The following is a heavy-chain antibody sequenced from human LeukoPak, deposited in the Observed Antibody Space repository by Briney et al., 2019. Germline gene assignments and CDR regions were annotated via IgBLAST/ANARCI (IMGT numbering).Heavy chain of an antibody. D-gene: IGHD2-2*01. Sequence: PSETLSLTCAVYGESFSGYYWSWIRQPPGKGLEWIGEISHSGSTNYSPSLKSRVTISVDTSKNQFSLKLSSVTAADTAVYYCARHERCSSINCIYNWFDPWGQGTLVIVSS. J-gene: IGHJ5*02. V-gene: IGHV4-34*01. CDR3: ARHERCSSINCIYNWFDP. CDR2: ISHSGST. CDR1: GESFSGYY.